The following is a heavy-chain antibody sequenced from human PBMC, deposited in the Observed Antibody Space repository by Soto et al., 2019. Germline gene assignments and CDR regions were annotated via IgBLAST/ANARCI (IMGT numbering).Heavy chain of an antibody. CDR1: GFTFDDYD. Sequence: GGSLRLSCAASGFTFDDYDMHWVRQAPGKGLEWVSDISCNSGSIGYADSVKGRFTISRDNAKNSLYLQMNSLRAEDAALYYCAKDMYSSSWYYFHHWGQGTLVTVSS. CDR3: AKDMYSSSWYYFHH. V-gene: IGHV3-9*01. J-gene: IGHJ1*01. D-gene: IGHD6-13*01. CDR2: ISCNSGSI.